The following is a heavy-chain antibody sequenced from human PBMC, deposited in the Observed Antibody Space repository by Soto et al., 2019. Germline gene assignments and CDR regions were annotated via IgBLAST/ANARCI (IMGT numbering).Heavy chain of an antibody. Sequence: GGSLRLSCAASGFTFSSYAMSWVRQAPGKGLEWVSAISGSGGSTYYADSVKGRFTISRDNSRNTLYLQMNSLRAEDTAVYYCAKDRVDSSGSWAFDIWGQGTMVTVSS. V-gene: IGHV3-23*01. D-gene: IGHD6-19*01. CDR2: ISGSGGST. J-gene: IGHJ3*02. CDR3: AKDRVDSSGSWAFDI. CDR1: GFTFSSYA.